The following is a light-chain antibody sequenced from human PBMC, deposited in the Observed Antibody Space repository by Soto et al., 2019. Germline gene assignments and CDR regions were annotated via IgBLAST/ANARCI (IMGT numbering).Light chain of an antibody. Sequence: QSVLTQPASVSGSPGQSITISCTGTSSDVGGYNYVSWNQQHPGKAPKLMIYDVSNRPSGVSNRFSGSKSGNTASLTISGLQAEDEADYYCSSYTSSSPYVFGTGTKLTVL. CDR2: DVS. CDR3: SSYTSSSPYV. CDR1: SSDVGGYNY. V-gene: IGLV2-14*01. J-gene: IGLJ1*01.